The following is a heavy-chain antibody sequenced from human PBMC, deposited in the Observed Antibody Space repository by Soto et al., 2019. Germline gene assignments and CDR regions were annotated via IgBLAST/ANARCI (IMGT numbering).Heavy chain of an antibody. J-gene: IGHJ4*02. V-gene: IGHV1-46*02. CDR3: ARGPDDSDLPRWDH. D-gene: IGHD4-17*01. Sequence: QVQLVQSGPEVRKPGASVRLSCATSGYNFNQYYIHWVRQAPGQGLEWMGIINLRGGTTEYAHKFRGRVTVTGDTSTRTAYMELSSLKSQDTAVYFCARGPDDSDLPRWDHWGQGTLITVSS. CDR1: GYNFNQYY. CDR2: INLRGGTT.